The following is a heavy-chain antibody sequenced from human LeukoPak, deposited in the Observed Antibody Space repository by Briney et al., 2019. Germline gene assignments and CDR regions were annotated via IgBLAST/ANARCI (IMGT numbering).Heavy chain of an antibody. J-gene: IGHJ6*04. CDR2: VRVDGHTT. D-gene: IGHD3/OR15-3a*01. CDR1: GFIFSNYG. CDR3: ARAGLEGFSRHMDV. V-gene: IGHV3-23*01. Sequence: GGSLRLSCVASGFIFSNYGMSWVRQVPGKGLEWVSSVRVDGHTTFYADSVKGRFTISRDNSKNTLYLQMNSLRAEDTAVYYCARAGLEGFSRHMDVWGKGTTVTVSS.